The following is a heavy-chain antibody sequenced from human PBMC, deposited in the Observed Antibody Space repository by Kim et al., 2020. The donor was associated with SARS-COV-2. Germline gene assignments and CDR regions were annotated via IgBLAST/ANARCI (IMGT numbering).Heavy chain of an antibody. CDR3: ARGAPGYCSSTSCYMFGGDDAFDI. CDR2: IYYSGST. D-gene: IGHD2-2*02. CDR1: GGSISSGGYY. J-gene: IGHJ3*02. Sequence: SETLSLTCTVSGGSISSGGYYWSWIRQHPGKGLEWIGYIYYSGSTYYNPSLKSRVTISVDTSKNQFSLKLSSVTAADTAVYYCARGAPGYCSSTSCYMFGGDDAFDIWGQGTMVTVSS. V-gene: IGHV4-31*03.